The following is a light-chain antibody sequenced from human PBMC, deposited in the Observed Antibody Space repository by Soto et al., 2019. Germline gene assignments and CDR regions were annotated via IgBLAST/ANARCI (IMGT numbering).Light chain of an antibody. CDR2: DAS. J-gene: IGKJ4*01. CDR1: QDISNY. Sequence: DIQMTQSPSSLSASVGDRVTITCQASQDISNYLNWYQQKPGKTPKLLIYDASNLETEVPSRFSGSGSGTAYTFTTSSLQPADIETYYYQQYDNLPLTFGGGTKVDIK. V-gene: IGKV1-33*01. CDR3: QQYDNLPLT.